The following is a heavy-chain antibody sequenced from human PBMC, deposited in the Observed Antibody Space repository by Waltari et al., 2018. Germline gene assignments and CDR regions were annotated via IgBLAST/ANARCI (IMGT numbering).Heavy chain of an antibody. J-gene: IGHJ4*02. CDR1: GDSMIINYC. D-gene: IGHD2-15*01. V-gene: IGHV4-4*02. CDR2: VDRSGRT. Sequence: QLQLQESGPGLVKPSGTLSLTCVVSGDSMIINYCWSWVRQSPGKGLEWIGQVDRSGRTNYNPSFASRVIMSLDTSINHFSLNILSATAADTATYYCARDRGRGLYLDSWGRGTLVSVSP. CDR3: ARDRGRGLYLDS.